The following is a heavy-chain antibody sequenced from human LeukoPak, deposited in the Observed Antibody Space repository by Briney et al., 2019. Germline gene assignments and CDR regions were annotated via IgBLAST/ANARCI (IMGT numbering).Heavy chain of an antibody. J-gene: IGHJ6*03. Sequence: PSETLSLTCAVHGGSFSGYYWSWIRQPPGKGLEWIGEINHSGSTNHNPSLKSRVTISVDTSKNQFSLKLSSVTAADTAVYYCARVVPAANYYYYMDVWGKGTTVTISS. CDR3: ARVVPAANYYYYMDV. D-gene: IGHD2-2*01. CDR1: GGSFSGYY. CDR2: INHSGST. V-gene: IGHV4-34*01.